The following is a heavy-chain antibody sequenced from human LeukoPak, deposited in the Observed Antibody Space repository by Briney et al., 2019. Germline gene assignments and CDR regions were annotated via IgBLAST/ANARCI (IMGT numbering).Heavy chain of an antibody. Sequence: GGSLRLSCAAPGFAFNTYTMNWVRQAPGKGLEWVSSISSSSNYIYYADSMKGRFTVSRDNAKISLYLQMNNLRAEDTAVYYCASRGIIGATIDYWGQGTLVTVSS. J-gene: IGHJ4*02. CDR3: ASRGIIGATIDY. CDR2: ISSSSNYI. V-gene: IGHV3-21*01. CDR1: GFAFNTYT. D-gene: IGHD1-26*01.